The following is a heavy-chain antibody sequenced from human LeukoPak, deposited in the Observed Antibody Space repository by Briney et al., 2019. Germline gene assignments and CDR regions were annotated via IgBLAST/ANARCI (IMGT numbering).Heavy chain of an antibody. CDR2: ISAYNGNT. CDR3: ARVPDMGYDKDY. Sequence: GASVTVSCTASGYTFTIYGISWVRQAPGQGLEWMGWISAYNGNTNYAQKLQGRVTMTTDTSTSTAYMELRSLRSDDTAVYYCARVPDMGYDKDYWGQGTLVTVSS. J-gene: IGHJ4*02. V-gene: IGHV1-18*01. CDR1: GYTFTIYG. D-gene: IGHD5-12*01.